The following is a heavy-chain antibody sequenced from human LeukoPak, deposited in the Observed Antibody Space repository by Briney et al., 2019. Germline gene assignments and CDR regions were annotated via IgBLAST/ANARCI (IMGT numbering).Heavy chain of an antibody. CDR1: GYTFTSYD. V-gene: IGHV1-8*03. CDR2: MNPNSGNT. J-gene: IGHJ4*02. Sequence: ASVKVSCKSSGYTFTSYDINWVRQTTGQGREWMGWMNPNSGNTGYAQKFQGRVTITGNTSITTAYMELSSLRSEDTAVYYCARRQYGSGSPLYYWGQGTLVTVSS. CDR3: ARRQYGSGSPLYY. D-gene: IGHD3-10*01.